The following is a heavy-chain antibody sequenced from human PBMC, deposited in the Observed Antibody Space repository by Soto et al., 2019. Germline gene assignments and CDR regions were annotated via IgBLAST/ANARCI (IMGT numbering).Heavy chain of an antibody. D-gene: IGHD3-10*01. V-gene: IGHV4-31*03. CDR3: ARGSLLWFGEFPGWFDP. CDR2: IYYTGST. J-gene: IGHJ5*02. Sequence: QVQLQESGPGLVKPSQTLSLTCTVSGGSISSGGYYWSWIRQHPGKGLEWIGYIYYTGSTYYNPSLKSRVRFSVDTSKHQFSLKLSSVTAADTAVYYCARGSLLWFGEFPGWFDPWGQGTLVTVSS. CDR1: GGSISSGGYY.